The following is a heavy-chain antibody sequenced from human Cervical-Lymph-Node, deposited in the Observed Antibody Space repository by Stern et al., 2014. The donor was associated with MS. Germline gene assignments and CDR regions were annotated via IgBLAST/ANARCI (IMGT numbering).Heavy chain of an antibody. V-gene: IGHV5-51*01. J-gene: IGHJ4*02. Sequence: EVQLVQSGPEVKRPGESLKISCQASGYTFTSYWIGWVRQMPGKGLEWIAIIFPGGSDIRYSPSFKGQVTISADKSSSPAYLQWNNLKASDTAIYYCARQRYFDYWGQGTLVTVSS. CDR2: IFPGGSDI. CDR3: ARQRYFDY. CDR1: GYTFTSYW.